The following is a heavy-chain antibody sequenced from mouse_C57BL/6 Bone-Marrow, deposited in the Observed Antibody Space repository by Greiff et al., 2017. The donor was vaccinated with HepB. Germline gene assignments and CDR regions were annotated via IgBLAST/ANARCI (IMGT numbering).Heavy chain of an antibody. V-gene: IGHV5-17*01. D-gene: IGHD1-1*01. CDR2: ISSGSSSI. Sequence: EVMLVESGGGLVKPGGSLKLSCEASGFTFSDYGMHWVRQAPEKGLEWVAYISSGSSSIYYADTVKGRFTISRDNAKNTLFLQMTSLRSEDTAMYYCASGSSSPWFAYWGQGTLVTVSA. J-gene: IGHJ3*01. CDR1: GFTFSDYG. CDR3: ASGSSSPWFAY.